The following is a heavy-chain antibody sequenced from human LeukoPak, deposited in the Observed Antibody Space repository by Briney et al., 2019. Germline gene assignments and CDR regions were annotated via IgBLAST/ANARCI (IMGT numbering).Heavy chain of an antibody. Sequence: GGSLRLSCAASEFTFTNYGMHWVRQAPGKGLEWVAVISYDGSNRYYGDSVKGRFTISRDNAKNSLYLQMNSLRAEDTAVYYCARGPAASGYYDSRGRYGYFDYWGQGTLVTVSS. CDR2: ISYDGSNR. D-gene: IGHD3-22*01. CDR1: EFTFTNYG. CDR3: ARGPAASGYYDSRGRYGYFDY. V-gene: IGHV3-30*03. J-gene: IGHJ4*02.